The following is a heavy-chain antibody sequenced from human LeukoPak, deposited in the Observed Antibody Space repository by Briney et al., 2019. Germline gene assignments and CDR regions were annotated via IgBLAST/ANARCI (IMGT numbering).Heavy chain of an antibody. Sequence: GASVKVSCKASGYTFTNYPIHWVRQAPGQRLEWMAWINAGNGNTKYSQKFQGRVTITRDTSASTAYMELSSLRSEDTAVYYCATWFGEPRIDYWAREPWSPSPQ. V-gene: IGHV1-3*01. D-gene: IGHD3-10*01. J-gene: IGHJ4*02. CDR1: GYTFTNYP. CDR2: INAGNGNT. CDR3: ATWFGEPRIDY.